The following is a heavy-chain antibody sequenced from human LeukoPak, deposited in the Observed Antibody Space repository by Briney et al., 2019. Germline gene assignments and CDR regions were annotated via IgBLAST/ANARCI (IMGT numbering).Heavy chain of an antibody. D-gene: IGHD1-20*01. CDR3: ARDRGLGITGTKNWFDP. CDR2: IYYSGST. Sequence: SETLSLTCTVSGGSISSYYWSRIRQPPGKGLEWIGYIYYSGSTNYNPSLKSRVTISVDTSKNQFSLKLSSVTAADTAVYYCARDRGLGITGTKNWFDPWGQGTLVTVSS. CDR1: GGSISSYY. V-gene: IGHV4-59*01. J-gene: IGHJ5*02.